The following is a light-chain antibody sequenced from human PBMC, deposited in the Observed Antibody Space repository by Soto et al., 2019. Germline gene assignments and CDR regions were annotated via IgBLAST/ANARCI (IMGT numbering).Light chain of an antibody. J-gene: IGKJ5*01. V-gene: IGKV3-20*01. CDR2: GAS. CDR3: QQYGSSPT. CDR1: QSISGN. Sequence: EIVMTQSPATLSVSPGERATLSFRASQSISGNLAWVQQKPGQAPRLLIYGASNRATGIPARFSGSGSGTDFTLTISRLEPEDFAVYYCQQYGSSPTFGQGTRLEIK.